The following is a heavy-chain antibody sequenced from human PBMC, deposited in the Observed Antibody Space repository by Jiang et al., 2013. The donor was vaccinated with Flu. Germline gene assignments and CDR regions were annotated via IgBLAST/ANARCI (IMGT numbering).Heavy chain of an antibody. CDR1: GGSISGGGYS. J-gene: IGHJ5*02. D-gene: IGHD6-19*01. CDR2: IYDDGRT. CDR3: ARGTGSWNWFDP. Sequence: SGLVKPSQTLSLTCVVSGGSISGGGYSWSWIRQPPMKGLEWIGYIYDDGRTYYNPSLKSRVTISADRSKNQFSLKLTSVTAADTAVYYCARGTGSWNWFDPWGQGTLVTVPS. V-gene: IGHV4-30-2*01.